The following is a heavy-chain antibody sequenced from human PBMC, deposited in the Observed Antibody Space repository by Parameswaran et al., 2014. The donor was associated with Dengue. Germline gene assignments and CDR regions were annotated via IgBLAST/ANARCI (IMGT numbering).Heavy chain of an antibody. CDR3: AKDKVSSSKTSGYYFDY. J-gene: IGHJ4*02. CDR2: ISGSGGST. D-gene: IGHD6-13*01. V-gene: IGHV3-23*01. Sequence: VRQAPGKGLEWVSAISGSGGSTYYADSVKGRFTISRDNSKNTLYLQMNSLRAEDTAVYYCAKDKVSSSKTSGYYFDYWGQGTLVTVSS.